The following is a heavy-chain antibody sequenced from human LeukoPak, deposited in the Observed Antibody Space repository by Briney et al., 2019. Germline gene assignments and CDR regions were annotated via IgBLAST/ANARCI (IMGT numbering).Heavy chain of an antibody. Sequence: GGSLRLSCAASGFTFSSYGMHWVRQAPGKGLEWVAFIRYDGSNKYYADSVKGRFTISRDNSKNTLYLQMNSLRAEDTAVYYCAKPTDGSIVAPVDYWGQGTLVTVSS. D-gene: IGHD5-12*01. V-gene: IGHV3-30*02. CDR2: IRYDGSNK. CDR3: AKPTDGSIVAPVDY. J-gene: IGHJ4*02. CDR1: GFTFSSYG.